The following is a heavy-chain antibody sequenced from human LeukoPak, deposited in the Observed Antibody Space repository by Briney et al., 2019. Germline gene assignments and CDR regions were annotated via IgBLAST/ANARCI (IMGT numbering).Heavy chain of an antibody. Sequence: SETLSLTCTVSGGSISSYYWSWIRQPAGKGLEWIGRIYTSGSTNYNPSLKCRVTMSVDTSKNQFSLKLSSVTAADTAVYYCARDRYCSSTSCYSAFDHWGQGTLVTVSS. J-gene: IGHJ4*02. CDR1: GGSISSYY. V-gene: IGHV4-4*07. CDR2: IYTSGST. D-gene: IGHD2-2*01. CDR3: ARDRYCSSTSCYSAFDH.